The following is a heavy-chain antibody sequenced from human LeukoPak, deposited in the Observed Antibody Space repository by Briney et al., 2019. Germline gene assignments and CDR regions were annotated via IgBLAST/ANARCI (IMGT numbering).Heavy chain of an antibody. CDR1: GFTFSSYA. V-gene: IGHV3-74*01. D-gene: IGHD1-26*01. CDR3: TRVGLTSGSYFSFDY. Sequence: PGGSLRLSCAASGFTFSSYAMGWVRQAPGKGLVWVSRINSDGSSTNYADSVKGRFTISRDNAKNTLYLQMNSLRVEDTAVYYCTRVGLTSGSYFSFDYWGQGTLVTVSS. J-gene: IGHJ4*02. CDR2: INSDGSST.